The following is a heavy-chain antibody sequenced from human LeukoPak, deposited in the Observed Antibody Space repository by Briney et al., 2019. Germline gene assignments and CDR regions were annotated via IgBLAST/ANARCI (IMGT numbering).Heavy chain of an antibody. V-gene: IGHV3-33*01. CDR2: IWYDGSNK. CDR1: GFTFSSYG. Sequence: GGSLRLSCAASGFTFSSYGMPWVRQAPGKGLEWVAVIWYDGSNKYYADSVKGRFTISRDNAKNSLYLQMNSLRAEDTAVYYCARDSKCNDYWGQGTLVTVSS. J-gene: IGHJ4*02. CDR3: ARDSKCNDY.